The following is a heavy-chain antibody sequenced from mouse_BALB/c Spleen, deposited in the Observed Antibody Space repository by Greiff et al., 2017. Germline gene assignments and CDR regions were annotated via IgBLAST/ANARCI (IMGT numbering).Heavy chain of an antibody. CDR1: GFSLTSYG. CDR2: IWSGGST. J-gene: IGHJ1*01. V-gene: IGHV2-2*02. Sequence: QVQLKESGPGLVQPSQSLSITCTVSGFSLTSYGVHWVRQSPGKGLEWLGVIWSGGSTDYNAAFISRLSISKDNSKSQVFFKMNSLQANDTAIYYCARSPLYYGSSFDVWGAGTTVTVSS. CDR3: ARSPLYYGSSFDV. D-gene: IGHD1-1*01.